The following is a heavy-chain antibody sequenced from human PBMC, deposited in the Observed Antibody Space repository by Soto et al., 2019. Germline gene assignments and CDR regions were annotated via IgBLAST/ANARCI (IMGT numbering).Heavy chain of an antibody. CDR2: MSHDGSRT. CDR3: ARPGSGYDVLTGHYFYYYHAMDV. CDR1: GFLFNTYS. Sequence: GGSLRLSCTTSGFLFNTYSMHWVRQAPGKGLEWMAVMSHDGSRTYYADSVKGRFTISRDNSKNTLYLQMSSLRIEDTAVYYCARPGSGYDVLTGHYFYYYHAMDVWGQGTTVTVSS. V-gene: IGHV3-30-3*01. J-gene: IGHJ6*02. D-gene: IGHD3-9*01.